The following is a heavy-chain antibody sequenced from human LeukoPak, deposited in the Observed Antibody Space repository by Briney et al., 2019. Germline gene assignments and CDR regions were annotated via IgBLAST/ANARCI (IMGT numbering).Heavy chain of an antibody. CDR3: ARGSANTIFGVVFSGDYYYYYMDV. V-gene: IGHV1-69*05. CDR1: GGTFSSYA. Sequence: SVKVSCKASGGTFSSYAISWVRQAPGQGLEWMGGIIPIFGTANYAQKFQGRVTITTDESTSTAYMELRSLRSDDTAVYYCARGSANTIFGVVFSGDYYYYYMDVWGKGTTVTVSS. D-gene: IGHD3-3*01. J-gene: IGHJ6*03. CDR2: IIPIFGTA.